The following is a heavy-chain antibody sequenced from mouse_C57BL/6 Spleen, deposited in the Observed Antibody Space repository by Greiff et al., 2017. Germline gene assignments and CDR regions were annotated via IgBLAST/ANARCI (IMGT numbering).Heavy chain of an antibody. V-gene: IGHV1-7*01. CDR3: ARSDDYDGYYFDY. CDR2: INPSSGYT. Sequence: VQLQQSGAELAKPGASVKLSCKASGYTFTSYWMHWVKQRPGQGLEWIGYINPSSGYTKFNQKFKDKATLTADKSSSTAYMQLSSLTYEDSAVYYCARSDDYDGYYFDYWGQGTTLTVSS. J-gene: IGHJ2*01. D-gene: IGHD2-4*01. CDR1: GYTFTSYW.